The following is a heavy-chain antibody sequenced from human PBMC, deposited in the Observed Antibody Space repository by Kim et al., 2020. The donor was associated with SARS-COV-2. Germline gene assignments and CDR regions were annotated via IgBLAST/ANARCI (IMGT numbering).Heavy chain of an antibody. V-gene: IGHV1-18*01. CDR3: ARGATGWSGYYDFDY. J-gene: IGHJ4*02. Sequence: QKRQGRVTMTTDTSTSTAYMELRSLRSDDTAVYYCARGATGWSGYYDFDYWGQGTLVTVSS. D-gene: IGHD3-3*01.